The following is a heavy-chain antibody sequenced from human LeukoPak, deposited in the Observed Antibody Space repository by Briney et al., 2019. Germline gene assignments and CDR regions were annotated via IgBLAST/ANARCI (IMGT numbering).Heavy chain of an antibody. CDR3: AKDQGAYSSSWPFDY. CDR1: GFTFSSYG. CDR2: ISGSGGVT. V-gene: IGHV3-23*01. D-gene: IGHD6-13*01. J-gene: IGHJ4*02. Sequence: GGSLRLSCAASGFTFSSYGMSWVRQAPGKGLEWVSVISGSGGVTYFADSVKGRFTISRDNFKNILYLQMNSLRAEDTAVYYCAKDQGAYSSSWPFDYWGQGTLVTVSS.